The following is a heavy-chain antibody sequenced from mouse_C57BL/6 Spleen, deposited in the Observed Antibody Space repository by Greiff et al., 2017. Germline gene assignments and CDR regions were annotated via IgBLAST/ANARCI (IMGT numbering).Heavy chain of an antibody. CDR2: IRYDGSN. Sequence: EVKLQESGPGLVKPSQSLSLTCSVTGYSITSGYYWNWIRQFPGNKLEWMGYIRYDGSNNYNPSLKNRISITRDTSKNQFCLKLNSVTTEDTATYYGAREDYYGSSYWFAYWGQGTLVTVSA. V-gene: IGHV3-6*01. D-gene: IGHD1-1*01. CDR3: AREDYYGSSYWFAY. J-gene: IGHJ3*01. CDR1: GYSITSGYY.